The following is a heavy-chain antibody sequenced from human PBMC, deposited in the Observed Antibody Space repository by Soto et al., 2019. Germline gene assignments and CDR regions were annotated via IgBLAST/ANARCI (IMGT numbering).Heavy chain of an antibody. CDR2: IYYSGST. Sequence: PSKTVSVNCIVSRGSISSGTNYWAWIRQPPGKGLEWIANIYYSGSTFYNPSLKSRVTISLDTSKNQFSLKLRSVTAADTAVYYCARHEAGWCFGSWGQGTLVTVSS. CDR1: RGSISSGTNY. CDR3: ARHEAGWCFGS. V-gene: IGHV4-39*01. J-gene: IGHJ4*02. D-gene: IGHD2-8*01.